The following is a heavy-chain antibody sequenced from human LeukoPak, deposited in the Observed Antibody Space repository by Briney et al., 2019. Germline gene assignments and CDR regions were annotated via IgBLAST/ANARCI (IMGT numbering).Heavy chain of an antibody. CDR3: AREESPYNDYYYGMDV. CDR1: GFTVSSNY. CDR2: IYSGGST. J-gene: IGHJ6*02. D-gene: IGHD1-1*01. Sequence: PGGSLRLSCAASGFTVSSNYMSWVRQAPGKGLEWVSVIYSGGSTYYADSVKGRFTISRDNSKNTLYLQMNSLRAEDTAVYYCAREESPYNDYYYGMDVWGQGTLVTVSS. V-gene: IGHV3-66*01.